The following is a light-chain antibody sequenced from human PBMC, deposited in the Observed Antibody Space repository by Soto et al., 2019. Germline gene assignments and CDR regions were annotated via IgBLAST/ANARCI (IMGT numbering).Light chain of an antibody. CDR2: EVS. J-gene: IGLJ3*02. CDR1: SSDVGAYDY. V-gene: IGLV2-14*01. Sequence: QSALTQPASVSGSPGQSITISCTGTSSDVGAYDYVSWYQQHPGKAPKFMLYEVSNRPSGLSDRFSGSKSGNTASLTISGLQAEDEADSYCSSFTTSNTWVFGGGTQLTVL. CDR3: SSFTTSNTWV.